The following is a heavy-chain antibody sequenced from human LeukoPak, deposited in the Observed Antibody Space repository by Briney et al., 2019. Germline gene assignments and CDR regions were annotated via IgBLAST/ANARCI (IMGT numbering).Heavy chain of an antibody. Sequence: GGSLRLSCAASGFTFNGYYMSWIRQAPGKGLEWVSYSSSSGSTIYYADSVKGRFTISRDNAKNSLYLQMNSLRAEDTAVYYCARGVAVAGKGDYYYYGMDVWGQGTTLTVSS. J-gene: IGHJ6*02. V-gene: IGHV3-11*01. CDR2: SSSSGSTI. D-gene: IGHD6-19*01. CDR3: ARGVAVAGKGDYYYYGMDV. CDR1: GFTFNGYY.